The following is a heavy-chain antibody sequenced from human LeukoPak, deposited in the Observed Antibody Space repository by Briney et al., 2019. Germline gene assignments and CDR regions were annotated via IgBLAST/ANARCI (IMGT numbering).Heavy chain of an antibody. CDR2: IRYDGSNK. J-gene: IGHJ6*03. CDR1: GFTFSSYG. D-gene: IGHD4-17*01. CDR3: TKDPLEYAYGDYVHYYYYMDV. V-gene: IGHV3-30*02. Sequence: GGSLRLSCAASGFTFSSYGMHWVRQAPGKGLEWVAFIRYDGSNKYYADSVKGRFTISRDNSKNTLYPQMNNLRAEDTAVYYCTKDPLEYAYGDYVHYYYYMDVWGKGTTVTVSS.